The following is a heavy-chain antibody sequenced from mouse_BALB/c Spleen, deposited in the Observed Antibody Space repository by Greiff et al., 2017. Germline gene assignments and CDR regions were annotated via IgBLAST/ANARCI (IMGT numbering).Heavy chain of an antibody. CDR2: IRSKSNNYAT. CDR1: GFTFNTYA. Sequence: EVHLVESGGGLVQPKGSLKLSCAASGFTFNTYAMNWVRQAPGKGLEWVARIRSKSNNYATYYADPVKDRFTISRDDSQSMLYLQMNNLKTEDTAMYYCERRRTVTNAMDYWGQGTSVTVSA. D-gene: IGHD2-12*01. V-gene: IGHV10-1*02. CDR3: ERRRTVTNAMDY. J-gene: IGHJ4*01.